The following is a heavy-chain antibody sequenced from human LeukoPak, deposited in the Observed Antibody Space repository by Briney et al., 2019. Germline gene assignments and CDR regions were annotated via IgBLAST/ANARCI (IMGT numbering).Heavy chain of an antibody. D-gene: IGHD3-10*01. V-gene: IGHV4-30-4*08. CDR2: IYYSGST. Sequence: SPTLSLTYTVSGGSISSGDYYWSWIRQPPGKGLEWIGYIYYSGSTYYNPSLKSRVTISVDTSKNQFSLKLSSVTAADTAVYYCARGSGSYYFDYWGQGTLVTVSS. CDR1: GGSISSGDYY. CDR3: ARGSGSYYFDY. J-gene: IGHJ4*02.